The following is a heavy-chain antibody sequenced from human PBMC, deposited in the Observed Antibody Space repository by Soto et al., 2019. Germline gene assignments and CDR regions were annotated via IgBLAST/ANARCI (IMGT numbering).Heavy chain of an antibody. J-gene: IGHJ5*02. D-gene: IGHD3-16*01. V-gene: IGHV3-74*01. CDR3: ARVKLGSYDWFDP. CDR2: INPDGSRT. Sequence: GGSLRLSCAACGVTVYNYGMDWVRNAPGKGLMWVSRINPDGSRTTYADSVKGRFAISRDNAKNTLYLQMNSLRAEDTAVYYCARVKLGSYDWFDPWGQGTLVTVSS. CDR1: GVTVYNYG.